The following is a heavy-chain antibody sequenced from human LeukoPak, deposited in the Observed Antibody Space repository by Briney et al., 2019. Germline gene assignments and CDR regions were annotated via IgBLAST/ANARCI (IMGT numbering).Heavy chain of an antibody. CDR2: INHSGST. CDR1: GASFSGYY. D-gene: IGHD6-13*01. J-gene: IGHJ4*02. CDR3: ARGLRITAAVHFDY. Sequence: SETLSLTCAVYGASFSGYYWRWLRQPPGKGLEWIGEINHSGSTNYKPSLKSRVTISVDTSKNQFSLKLSSVTAADTAVYYCARGLRITAAVHFDYWGQGTLVTVSS. V-gene: IGHV4-34*01.